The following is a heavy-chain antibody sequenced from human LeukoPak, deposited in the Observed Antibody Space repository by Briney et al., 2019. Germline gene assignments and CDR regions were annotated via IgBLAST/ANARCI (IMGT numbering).Heavy chain of an antibody. CDR3: ARAQAAVYYGSGSGYVY. CDR2: INPNSGGT. Sequence: ASVKVSCKASGYTFTGYYMHWVRQAPGQGLEWMGWINPNSGGTNYAQKFQGRVTMTRDTSISTAYMELRSLRSDDTAVYYCARAQAAVYYGSGSGYVYWGQGTLVTVSS. J-gene: IGHJ4*02. V-gene: IGHV1-2*02. CDR1: GYTFTGYY. D-gene: IGHD3-10*01.